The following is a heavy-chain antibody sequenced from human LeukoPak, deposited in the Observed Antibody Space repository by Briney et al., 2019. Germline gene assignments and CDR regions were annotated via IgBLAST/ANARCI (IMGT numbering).Heavy chain of an antibody. V-gene: IGHV3-48*01. CDR2: ISSSRSTI. D-gene: IGHD4-17*01. CDR1: GFTFSSYS. Sequence: GGSLRISCAASGFTFSSYSMNWVRQAPGKGLEWVSYISSSRSTIYYADSVKGRFTISRDNAKNSLYLQMNSLRAEDTAVYYCARELLPDKENDYGDYGGAFDIWGQGTMVTVSS. J-gene: IGHJ3*02. CDR3: ARELLPDKENDYGDYGGAFDI.